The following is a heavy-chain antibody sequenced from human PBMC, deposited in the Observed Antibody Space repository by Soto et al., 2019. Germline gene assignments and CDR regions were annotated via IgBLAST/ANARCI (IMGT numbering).Heavy chain of an antibody. CDR3: ARDMVGRRYYDILTGYTYGMDV. D-gene: IGHD3-9*01. CDR1: GYTFTSYY. J-gene: IGHJ6*02. Sequence: ASVKVSCKASGYTFTSYYMHWVRQAPGQGLEWMGIINPSGGSTSYAQKFQGRVTMTRDTSTSTAYMELSSLRSEDTAVYYCARDMVGRRYYDILTGYTYGMDVWGQGTTVTVSS. V-gene: IGHV1-46*01. CDR2: INPSGGST.